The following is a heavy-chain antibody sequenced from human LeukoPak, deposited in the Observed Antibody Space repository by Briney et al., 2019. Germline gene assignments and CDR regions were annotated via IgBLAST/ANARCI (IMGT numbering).Heavy chain of an antibody. CDR3: AAEISHSTHWFDP. Sequence: WASVKVSCKASGSTFTTSAVQWVRQARGQRLEWIGWIVVGSGSRKYAQKFQERVTITRDMSTSTAYMELSSLRFEDTAVYYCAAEISHSTHWFDPWGQGTLVTVSS. J-gene: IGHJ5*02. CDR2: IVVGSGSR. V-gene: IGHV1-58*01. CDR1: GSTFTTSA. D-gene: IGHD4-11*01.